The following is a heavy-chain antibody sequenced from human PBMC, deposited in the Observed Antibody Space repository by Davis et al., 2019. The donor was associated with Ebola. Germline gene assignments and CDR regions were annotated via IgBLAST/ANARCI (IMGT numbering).Heavy chain of an antibody. V-gene: IGHV3-7*01. J-gene: IGHJ5*02. Sequence: GESLKISCAASEFTFSAHWMGWLRQAPGKGLEWVADINEDGSQINYVDSVRGRFTISRDHAKNSLYLQMNSLRPEDTAVYYCGAGSGWIFCSWGQGTLVTVSS. D-gene: IGHD6-25*01. CDR2: INEDGSQI. CDR1: EFTFSAHW. CDR3: GAGSGWIFCS.